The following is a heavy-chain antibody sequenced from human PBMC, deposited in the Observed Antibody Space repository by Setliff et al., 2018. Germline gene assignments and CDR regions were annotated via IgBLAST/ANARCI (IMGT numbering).Heavy chain of an antibody. D-gene: IGHD1-1*01. Sequence: ASGFSFSNYWMHWVRQAPGKGLVWVSRINSDGSSTNYADSVKGQFTVSRDNAKNTLYLQMNSLRAEDTAVYYCARDGHNVYYFDYWGLGTLVTVSS. CDR2: INSDGSST. J-gene: IGHJ4*02. CDR3: ARDGHNVYYFDY. V-gene: IGHV3-74*01. CDR1: GFSFSNYW.